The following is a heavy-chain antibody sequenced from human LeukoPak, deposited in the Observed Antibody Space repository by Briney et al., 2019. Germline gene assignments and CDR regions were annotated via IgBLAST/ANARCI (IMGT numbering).Heavy chain of an antibody. CDR2: MNIDGSEK. J-gene: IGHJ4*02. Sequence: GGSLRLSCAASGFTFSSYWMGWVRRALGKRLEWVANMNIDGSEKYYADSAKGRFTISRDNARNSVCLQMNSLRVEDTAVYYCARDPVEWELLLDYWGQGTLVTASS. CDR3: ARDPVEWELLLDY. V-gene: IGHV3-7*01. D-gene: IGHD1-26*01. CDR1: GFTFSSYW.